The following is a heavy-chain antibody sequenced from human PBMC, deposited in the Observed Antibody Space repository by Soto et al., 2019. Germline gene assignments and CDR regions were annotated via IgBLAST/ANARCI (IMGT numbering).Heavy chain of an antibody. D-gene: IGHD3-22*01. CDR3: ARGVGYYYDSSGPFDY. V-gene: IGHV1-18*01. J-gene: IGHJ4*02. Sequence: ASVKVSCKASGCTFTSYCISWVRQAPGQGLEWMGWISAYNGNTNYAQKLQGRVTMTTDTSTSTAYMELRSLRSDDTAVYYCARGVGYYYDSSGPFDYWGQGTLVTVSS. CDR2: ISAYNGNT. CDR1: GCTFTSYC.